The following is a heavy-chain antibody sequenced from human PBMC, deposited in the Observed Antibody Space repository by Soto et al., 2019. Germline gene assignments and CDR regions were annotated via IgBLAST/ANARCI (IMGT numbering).Heavy chain of an antibody. V-gene: IGHV1-2*04. CDR1: GYTFTGYY. CDR3: AREGSYGYYFDY. CDR2: INPNSGGT. Sequence: ASVKVSCKASGYTFTGYYMHWVRQAPGQGLEWMGWINPNSGGTNYAQKFQGWVTTTRDTSISTAYMELSRLRSDDTAVYYCAREGSYGYYFDYWGQGTLVTVSS. D-gene: IGHD5-18*01. J-gene: IGHJ4*02.